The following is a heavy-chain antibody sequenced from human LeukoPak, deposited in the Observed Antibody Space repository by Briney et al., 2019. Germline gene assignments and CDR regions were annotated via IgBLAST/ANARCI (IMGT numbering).Heavy chain of an antibody. CDR1: GGSFSGYY. Sequence: SETLSLTCAVYGGSFSGYYWSWIRQPAGKGLEWIGRIYTSGSTNYNPSLKSRVTMSVDTSKNQFSLKLSSVTAADTAVYYCARDSTVPYYYYYGMDVWGQGTTVTVSS. CDR3: ARDSTVPYYYYYGMDV. D-gene: IGHD4-17*01. CDR2: IYTSGST. V-gene: IGHV4-4*07. J-gene: IGHJ6*02.